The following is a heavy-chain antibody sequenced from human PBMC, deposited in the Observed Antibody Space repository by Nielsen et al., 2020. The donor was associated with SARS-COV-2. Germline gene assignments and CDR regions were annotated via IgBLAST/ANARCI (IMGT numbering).Heavy chain of an antibody. CDR3: ARLHYDFWSGSGS. Sequence: GSLRLSCTVSGGSISSSSYYWGWIRQPPGKGLEWIGSIYYSGSTYYNPSLKSRVTISVDTSKNQFSLKLSSVTAADTAVYYCARLHYDFWSGSGSWGQGTLVTVSS. CDR2: IYYSGST. V-gene: IGHV4-39*01. CDR1: GGSISSSSYY. D-gene: IGHD3-3*01. J-gene: IGHJ4*02.